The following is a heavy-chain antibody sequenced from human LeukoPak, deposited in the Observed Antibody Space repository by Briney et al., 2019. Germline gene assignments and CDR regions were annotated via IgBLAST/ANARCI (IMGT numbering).Heavy chain of an antibody. CDR2: IYSGGST. V-gene: IGHV3-53*01. Sequence: GGSLRLSCAASGFTVSSNYMSWVRQAPGKGLEWVSVIYSGGSTYYADSVKGRFTISRDNSQNTLYLQMNSLRAEDTAVYYCARGLLRYWFDPWGQGTLVTVSS. D-gene: IGHD2/OR15-2a*01. CDR1: GFTVSSNY. CDR3: ARGLLRYWFDP. J-gene: IGHJ5*02.